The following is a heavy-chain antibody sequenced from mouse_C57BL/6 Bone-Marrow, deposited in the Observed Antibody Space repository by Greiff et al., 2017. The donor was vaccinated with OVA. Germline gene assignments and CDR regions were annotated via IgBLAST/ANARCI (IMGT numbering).Heavy chain of an antibody. D-gene: IGHD1-1*01. V-gene: IGHV1-63*01. Sequence: QVQLKQSGAELVRPGTSVKMSCKASGYTFTNYWIGWAKQRPGHGLEWIGDIYPGGGYTNYNEKFKGKATLTADKSSSTAYMQFSSLTSEDSAIDYCARDYGSSYGAWFAYWGQGTLVTVSA. CDR3: ARDYGSSYGAWFAY. CDR1: GYTFTNYW. J-gene: IGHJ3*01. CDR2: IYPGGGYT.